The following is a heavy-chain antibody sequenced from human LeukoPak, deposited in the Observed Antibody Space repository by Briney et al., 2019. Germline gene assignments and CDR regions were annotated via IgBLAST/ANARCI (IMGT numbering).Heavy chain of an antibody. CDR3: ASWVYSSSWYRNNIHYYGMDV. CDR2: IYHSGST. J-gene: IGHJ6*02. V-gene: IGHV4-30-2*01. Sequence: SETLSLTCTVSGGSISSGDYYWSWIRQPPGKGLEWIGYIYHSGSTYYNPSLKSRVTISVDRSKNQFSLKLSSVTAADTAVYYCASWVYSSSWYRNNIHYYGMDVWGQGTTVTVSS. D-gene: IGHD6-13*01. CDR1: GGSISSGDYY.